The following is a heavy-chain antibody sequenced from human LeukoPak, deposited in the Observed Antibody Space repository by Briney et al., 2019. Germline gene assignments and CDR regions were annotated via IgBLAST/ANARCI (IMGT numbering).Heavy chain of an antibody. CDR3: ARASGYDSSGYQSPTLGY. Sequence: SVKVSCKASGGTFSSYAISWVRQAPGQGLEWMGRIIPIFGTANYAQKFQGRVTITTDESTSTAYMELSSLRSEDTAVYYCARASGYDSSGYQSPTLGYWGQGTLVTVSS. D-gene: IGHD3-22*01. CDR1: GGTFSSYA. CDR2: IIPIFGTA. J-gene: IGHJ4*02. V-gene: IGHV1-69*05.